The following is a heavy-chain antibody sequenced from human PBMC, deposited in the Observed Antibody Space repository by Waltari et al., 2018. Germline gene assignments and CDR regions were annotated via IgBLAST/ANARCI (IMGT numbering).Heavy chain of an antibody. CDR2: IIPIFGTA. CDR1: GGTFSSYA. CDR3: ARPDAADTPPYYYMDV. V-gene: IGHV1-69*14. D-gene: IGHD6-25*01. Sequence: QVQLVQSGAEVKKPGSSVKVSCKASGGTFSSYAISWVRQAPGQGLEWMGGIIPIFGTANYAQKFQGRVTITADKSTSTAYMELSSLRSEDTAVYYCARPDAADTPPYYYMDVWGKGTTVTVSS. J-gene: IGHJ6*03.